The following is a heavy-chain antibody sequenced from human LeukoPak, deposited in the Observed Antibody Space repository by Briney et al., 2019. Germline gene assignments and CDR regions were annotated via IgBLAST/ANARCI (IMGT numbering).Heavy chain of an antibody. D-gene: IGHD2-15*01. J-gene: IGHJ4*02. CDR2: ISGSGTNT. CDR3: GKGGLPDIVVVIAAPPAY. CDR1: GFTFSSYG. V-gene: IGHV3-23*01. Sequence: QTGGSLRLSCAASGFTFSSYGMHWVRQAPGQGLEWVSSISGSGTNTYYAASVKGRFTISRDNSKNALYLQMSSLRAEDTAIYYCGKGGLPDIVVVIAAPPAYWGQGTLVTVSS.